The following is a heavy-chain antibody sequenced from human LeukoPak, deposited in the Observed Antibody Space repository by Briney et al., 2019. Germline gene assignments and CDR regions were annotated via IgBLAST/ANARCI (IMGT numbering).Heavy chain of an antibody. D-gene: IGHD3-22*01. V-gene: IGHV1-24*01. Sequence: ASVKVSCKVSGYTLTELSMHWVRQAPGKGLEWMGGFDPEDGETIYAQKFQGRVTMTEDTSTDTAYMELSSLRSEDTAVYYCARRAHYYDTSAYSTTRPFDIWGQGAMVSVSS. CDR2: FDPEDGET. J-gene: IGHJ3*02. CDR1: GYTLTELS. CDR3: ARRAHYYDTSAYSTTRPFDI.